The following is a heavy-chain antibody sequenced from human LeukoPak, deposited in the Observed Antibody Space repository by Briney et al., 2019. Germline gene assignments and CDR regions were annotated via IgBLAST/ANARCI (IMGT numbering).Heavy chain of an antibody. CDR1: GFTFSSYT. CDR2: IGTSTTTI. J-gene: IGHJ4*02. V-gene: IGHV3-48*04. Sequence: GGSLRLSCAASGFTFSSYTMNWVRQPPGKGLEWVSNIGTSTTTIYYADSVKGRFTISRDNAKNSLFLQMNSLRAEDTAVYYCASGDYMDYWGQGTLVTVSS. D-gene: IGHD3-16*01. CDR3: ASGDYMDY.